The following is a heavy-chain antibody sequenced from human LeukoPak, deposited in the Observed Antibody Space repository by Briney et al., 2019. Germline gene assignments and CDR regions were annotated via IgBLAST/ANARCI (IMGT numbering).Heavy chain of an antibody. CDR3: AKGSSGGEMATISH. Sequence: PGGSLRLSCAASGFTFSSYAMSWVRQAPGKGLEWVSAISGSGSSTYYADSVKGRFTISRDNSKNTLYLQMNSLRAEDTAVYYCAKGSSGGEMATISHWGQGTLVTVSS. CDR2: ISGSGSST. D-gene: IGHD5-24*01. CDR1: GFTFSSYA. J-gene: IGHJ4*02. V-gene: IGHV3-23*01.